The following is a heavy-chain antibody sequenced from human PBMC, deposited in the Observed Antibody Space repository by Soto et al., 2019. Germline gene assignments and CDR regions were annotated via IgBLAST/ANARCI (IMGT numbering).Heavy chain of an antibody. D-gene: IGHD5-12*01. J-gene: IGHJ6*02. CDR2: IWYDGSNK. V-gene: IGHV3-33*01. Sequence: GGSLRLSCAASGFTFSSYGMHWVRQAPGKGLEWVAVIWYDGSNKYYADSVKGRFTISRDNSKNTLYLQMNSLRAEDTAVYYCARDVTSGRLQKWGRKAYYYYGMDVWGQGTTVTVSS. CDR3: ARDVTSGRLQKWGRKAYYYYGMDV. CDR1: GFTFSSYG.